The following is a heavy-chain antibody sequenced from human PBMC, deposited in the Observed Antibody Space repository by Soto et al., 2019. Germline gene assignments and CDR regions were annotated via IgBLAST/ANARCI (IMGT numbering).Heavy chain of an antibody. D-gene: IGHD3-10*01. Sequence: QVRLQESGPGLVKPSGTLSLTCLVSGGSMSSPNWWSWVRQAPGKGLEWIAEMHHSGATNYNPSLKSPVIIPIGKAKNPFSLNLSSVTAADTAVYYCATGSLYYYGSGGMWDSWGRGALVTVSS. V-gene: IGHV4-4*02. CDR1: GGSMSSPNW. CDR2: MHHSGAT. J-gene: IGHJ4*02. CDR3: ATGSLYYYGSGGMWDS.